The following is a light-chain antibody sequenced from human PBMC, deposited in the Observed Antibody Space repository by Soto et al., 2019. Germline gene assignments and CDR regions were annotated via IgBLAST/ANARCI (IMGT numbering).Light chain of an antibody. V-gene: IGKV3-20*01. CDR3: QLHGSSRRT. Sequence: EIVLTQSPGTLSLSPGERATLSCRASQSVSSSYLAWYQQKPGQAPRLLIYGASSRATGIPDRFSGSGSGTDFTLTNSRLEPEDFAVYYCQLHGSSRRTFGQGTKVEIK. CDR1: QSVSSSY. J-gene: IGKJ1*01. CDR2: GAS.